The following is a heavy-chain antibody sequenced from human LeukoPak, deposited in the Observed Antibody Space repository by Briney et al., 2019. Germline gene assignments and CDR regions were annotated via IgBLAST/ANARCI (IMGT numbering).Heavy chain of an antibody. J-gene: IGHJ6*02. CDR3: ARVIWNIVVVPAAMSHYYYYGMDV. CDR1: GYTFTRYG. CDR2: ISAYNGNT. Sequence: ASVKVSCKASGYTFTRYGISWVRQAPGQGLKWMGRISAYNGNTNYAQKLQGRVTMTTDTSTSTAYMELRSLRSDDTAVYFCARVIWNIVVVPAAMSHYYYYGMDVCGQGTTVTVSS. V-gene: IGHV1-18*01. D-gene: IGHD2-2*01.